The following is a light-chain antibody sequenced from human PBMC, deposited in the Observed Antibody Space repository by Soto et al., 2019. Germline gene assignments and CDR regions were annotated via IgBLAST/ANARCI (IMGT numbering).Light chain of an antibody. Sequence: VLTQPASVSGSPGQSITISCTGTSSDVGGYNYVSWYQQHPGKAPKLIIYEVSNRPSGESHRFSGSKSGNTASLTISGLQAEDEADYYCSSYTSSYTYVFGTGTRSPS. CDR3: SSYTSSYTYV. J-gene: IGLJ1*01. CDR2: EVS. CDR1: SSDVGGYNY. V-gene: IGLV2-14*01.